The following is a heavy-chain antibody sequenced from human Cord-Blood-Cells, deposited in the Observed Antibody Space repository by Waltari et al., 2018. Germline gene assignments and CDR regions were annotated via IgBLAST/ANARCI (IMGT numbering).Heavy chain of an antibody. J-gene: IGHJ3*02. CDR1: GFTFSSYA. D-gene: IGHD1-1*01. CDR2: MSGSGGRT. CDR3: AKYRVESRRDAFDI. V-gene: IGHV3-23*01. Sequence: EVQLLESGGGLVQPGGSLRLSCAASGFTFSSYAMRWVRQAPGKGLEWVSAMSGSGGRTYYAESGEGRFTSSRDNSKNTLYLQMNSLRAEDTAVYYCAKYRVESRRDAFDIWGQGTMVTVSS.